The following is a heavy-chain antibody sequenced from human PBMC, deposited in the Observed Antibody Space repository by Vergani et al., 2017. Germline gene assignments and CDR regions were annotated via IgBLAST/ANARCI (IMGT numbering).Heavy chain of an antibody. CDR3: ARLPYSSGWDQYYFDY. Sequence: QVQLVQSGAEVKKPGSSVKVSCKASGGTFSSYAISWVRQAPGQGLEWMGGISAYNGNTNYAQKLQGRVTMTTDTSTSTAYMELRSLRSDDTAVYYCARLPYSSGWDQYYFDYWGQGTLVTVSS. V-gene: IGHV1-18*01. CDR2: ISAYNGNT. D-gene: IGHD6-19*01. J-gene: IGHJ4*02. CDR1: GGTFSSYA.